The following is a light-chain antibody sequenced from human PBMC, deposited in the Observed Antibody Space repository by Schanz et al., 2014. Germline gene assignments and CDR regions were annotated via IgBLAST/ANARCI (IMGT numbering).Light chain of an antibody. CDR3: MQALLGVT. J-gene: IGKJ4*01. V-gene: IGKV2-28*01. Sequence: DIVMPQSPLSLPVTPGEPASISCRSSQSLLHSNGFTYLDWYLHKPGQSPQLLIYLAFNRASGVPDRFSGSGSGTDFTLKISRVEAEDVGVYYCMQALLGVTFGGGTKVEIK. CDR2: LAF. CDR1: QSLLHSNGFTY.